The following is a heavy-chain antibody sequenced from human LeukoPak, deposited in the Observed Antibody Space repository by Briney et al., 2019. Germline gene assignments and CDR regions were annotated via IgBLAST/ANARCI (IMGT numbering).Heavy chain of an antibody. CDR3: ARVGYSYGWVYAFDI. CDR2: INHSGST. Sequence: PSETLSLTCAVYGGSFSGYYWSWIRQPPGKGLEWIGEINHSGSTNYNPSLKSRVTISVDTSKNQFSLKLSAVTAADTAVYYCARVGYSYGWVYAFDIWGQGTMVTVSS. D-gene: IGHD5-18*01. CDR1: GGSFSGYY. V-gene: IGHV4-34*01. J-gene: IGHJ3*02.